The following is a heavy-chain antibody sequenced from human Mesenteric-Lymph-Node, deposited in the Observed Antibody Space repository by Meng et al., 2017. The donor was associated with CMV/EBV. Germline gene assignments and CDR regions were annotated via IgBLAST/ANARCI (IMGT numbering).Heavy chain of an antibody. D-gene: IGHD2-2*01. V-gene: IGHV4-59*01. CDR3: ARGIVVVPAGVADDAFDI. CDR1: GGSFSGYY. Sequence: GSLRLSCAVYGGSFSGYYWSWIRQPPGKGLEWIGYIYYSGSTNYNPSLKSRVTISVDTSKNQFSLKLSSVTAADTAVYYCARGIVVVPAGVADDAFDIWGQGTMVTVSS. CDR2: IYYSGST. J-gene: IGHJ3*02.